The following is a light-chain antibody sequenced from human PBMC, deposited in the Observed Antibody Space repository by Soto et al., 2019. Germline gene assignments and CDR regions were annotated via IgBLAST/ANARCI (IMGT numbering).Light chain of an antibody. V-gene: IGKV1-5*01. CDR3: QHYDNHYPA. CDR2: DAS. J-gene: IGKJ1*01. Sequence: DIQMTQSPSTLSASIGDSVTISCRASQSISRWMAWYQQKPGKAPKLLIYDASILESGVPSRFSGSGSGTDFSLAISSLHPDDFATYYRQHYDNHYPAFGQGTRVEIK. CDR1: QSISRW.